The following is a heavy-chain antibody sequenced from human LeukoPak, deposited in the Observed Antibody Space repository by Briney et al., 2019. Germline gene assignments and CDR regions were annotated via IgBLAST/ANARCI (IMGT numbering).Heavy chain of an antibody. CDR1: GYTFSAYY. CDR3: ARLNEMTTVRFGDY. CDR2: INLNSGGT. V-gene: IGHV1-2*02. Sequence: ASVKVSCKASGYTFSAYYMHWVRQAPGQGLEWMGWINLNSGGTNYAQKFQGRVTMTRDTSISTAYMELTRRRSDDTAVYYCARLNEMTTVRFGDYWGQGTLVTVSS. D-gene: IGHD4-4*01. J-gene: IGHJ4*02.